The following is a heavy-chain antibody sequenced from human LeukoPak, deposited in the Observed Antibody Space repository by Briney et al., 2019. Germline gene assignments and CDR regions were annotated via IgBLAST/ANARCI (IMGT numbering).Heavy chain of an antibody. V-gene: IGHV3-30-3*01. J-gene: IGHJ3*01. D-gene: IGHD2-2*01. CDR3: ARPYATTGLFYAFDD. Sequence: QPGGSLRLSCAASRFTFNTYAMNWVRQAPGKGLEWVAVISSDGSNKYYADSVKGRFTISRDNSKNTLYLQMNSLIAEDTAVFYCARPYATTGLFYAFDDWGQGTVVTVSS. CDR1: RFTFNTYA. CDR2: ISSDGSNK.